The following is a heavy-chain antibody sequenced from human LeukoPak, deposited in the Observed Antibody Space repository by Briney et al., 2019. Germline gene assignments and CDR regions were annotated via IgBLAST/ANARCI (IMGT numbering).Heavy chain of an antibody. CDR2: IYHRGST. D-gene: IGHD3-10*01. J-gene: IGHJ5*02. V-gene: IGHV4-4*02. Sequence: SETLSLTCAVSGGSISSSNWWSWVRQPPGKGLEWIGEIYHRGSTNYNPSLKSRVTISVDKSKNRFSLKLSSVTAADTAVYYCAREGVGGSGMLNWFDPWGQGTLVTVSS. CDR3: AREGVGGSGMLNWFDP. CDR1: GGSISSSNW.